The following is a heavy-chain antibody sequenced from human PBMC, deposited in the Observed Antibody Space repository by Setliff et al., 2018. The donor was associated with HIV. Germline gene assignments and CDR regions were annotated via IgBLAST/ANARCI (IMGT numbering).Heavy chain of an antibody. J-gene: IGHJ3*02. V-gene: IGHV4-31*03. CDR2: IYYSGSS. CDR3: ARVLNPSDAFDI. CDR1: GGSISSGYYY. Sequence: SETLSLTCSVSGGSISSGYYYWSWIRQHPGKGLEWIGYIYYSGSSYYNPSLKSRVTISVDTSKNQFSVKLSSVTAADTAVYYCARVLNPSDAFDIWVQGTMVTVSS.